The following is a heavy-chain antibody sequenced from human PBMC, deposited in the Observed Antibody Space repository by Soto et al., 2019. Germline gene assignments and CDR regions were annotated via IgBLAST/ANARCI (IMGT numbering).Heavy chain of an antibody. J-gene: IGHJ4*02. CDR3: ARPEGWLEGTHYFDY. CDR2: IYYSGST. V-gene: IGHV4-39*01. Sequence: SETLSLTCTVSGGSIRSSSYYWGWIRQPPGKGLEWIGSIYYSGSTYYNPSLKSRVTISVDTSKNQFSLKLSSVTAADTAVYYCARPEGWLEGTHYFDYWGQGTLVTVSS. CDR1: GGSIRSSSYY. D-gene: IGHD5-12*01.